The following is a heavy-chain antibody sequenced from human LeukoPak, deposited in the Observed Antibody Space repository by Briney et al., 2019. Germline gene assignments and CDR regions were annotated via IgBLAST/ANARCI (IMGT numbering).Heavy chain of an antibody. CDR2: IYYSGST. J-gene: IGHJ4*02. Sequence: PSETLSLTCTVSGGSISSYYWSWIRQPPGKGLEWIGYIYYSGSTNYNPSLKSRVTISVDTSKNQFSLKLSSVTAADTAVYYCARDGYSYGIDYWGQRTLVTVSS. CDR3: ARDGYSYGIDY. CDR1: GGSISSYY. D-gene: IGHD5-18*01. V-gene: IGHV4-59*12.